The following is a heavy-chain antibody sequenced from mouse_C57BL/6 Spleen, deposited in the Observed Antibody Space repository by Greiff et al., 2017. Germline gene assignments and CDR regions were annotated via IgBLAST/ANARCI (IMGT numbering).Heavy chain of an antibody. CDR2: IYPSDSET. V-gene: IGHV1-61*01. CDR1: GYTFTSYW. J-gene: IGHJ4*01. D-gene: IGHD1-1*01. CDR3: ARRISSSSYGPYAMDY. Sequence: QVQLQQPGAELVRPGSSVKLSCKASGYTFTSYWMDWVKQRPGQGLEWIGNIYPSDSETHYNQKFKDKATLTVDKSSSTAYMQLSSLTSEDSAVYYCARRISSSSYGPYAMDYWGQGTSVTVSS.